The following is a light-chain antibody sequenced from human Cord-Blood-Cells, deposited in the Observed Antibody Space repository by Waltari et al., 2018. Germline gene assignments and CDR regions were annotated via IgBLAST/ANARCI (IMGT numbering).Light chain of an antibody. V-gene: IGKV3-20*01. CDR3: QQYGSSPGLT. CDR2: GAS. CDR1: QSVSSSY. Sequence: EIVLTQSPGTLSLSPGERATLSCRSSQSVSSSYLAWYQQKPGQPPRLLTYGASSRATCIPDRFSGSGSGTDFTLTISRLEPEDFAVYYCQQYGSSPGLTFGGGTKVEIK. J-gene: IGKJ4*01.